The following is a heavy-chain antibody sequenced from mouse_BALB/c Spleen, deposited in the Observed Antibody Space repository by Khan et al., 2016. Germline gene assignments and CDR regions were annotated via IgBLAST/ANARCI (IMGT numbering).Heavy chain of an antibody. CDR3: LSGHYAMDF. J-gene: IGHJ4*01. V-gene: IGHV6-6*02. CDR1: GCTFSNYW. CDR2: IRLKSNNYAT. Sequence: EVTLEESGGGLVQPGGSMKLSCVASGCTFSNYWMNWVRQSPEKGLEWVAEIRLKSNNYATHYAESVKGRLTISRDDSKSSDYLQMNNLRAEDTGIYYCLSGHYAMDFWGQGTSVTVSS.